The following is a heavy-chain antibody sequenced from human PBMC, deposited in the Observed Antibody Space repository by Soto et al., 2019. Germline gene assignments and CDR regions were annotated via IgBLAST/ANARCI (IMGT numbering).Heavy chain of an antibody. CDR1: GYTFTSYD. CDR3: ARGYSSGWYRGKYWFDP. D-gene: IGHD6-19*01. J-gene: IGHJ5*02. CDR2: INPNNGNT. V-gene: IGHV1-8*01. Sequence: GASVKVSCEASGYTFTSYDCNWVRQATGQGLEWMGWINPNNGNTDYVQKFQGRVTMTRDTSMSTAYMELRSLRSDDTAVYYCARGYSSGWYRGKYWFDPWGQGTLVTVSS.